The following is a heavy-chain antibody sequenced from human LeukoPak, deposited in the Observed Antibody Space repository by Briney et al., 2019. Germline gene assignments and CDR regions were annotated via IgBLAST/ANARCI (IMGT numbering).Heavy chain of an antibody. CDR2: INPDSGGT. V-gene: IGHV1-2*02. Sequence: GASVKVSCKASGYTFTGYYMHWVRQAPGQGLEWMGWINPDSGGTNYAQKFQGRVTMTRDTSISTAYMELSRLRSDDTAVYYCARKPSPYGSGSYPFDYWGQGTLVTVSS. J-gene: IGHJ4*02. CDR1: GYTFTGYY. CDR3: ARKPSPYGSGSYPFDY. D-gene: IGHD3-10*01.